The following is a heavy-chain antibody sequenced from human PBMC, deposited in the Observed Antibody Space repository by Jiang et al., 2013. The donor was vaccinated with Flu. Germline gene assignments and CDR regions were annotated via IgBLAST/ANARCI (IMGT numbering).Heavy chain of an antibody. Sequence: ADSVRGRFTISRDNARNAVYLQMNSLRGDDTARYYCARENPNKTCVHYYGMDLWGQGTTVTVSS. D-gene: IGHD1-14*01. J-gene: IGHJ6*02. V-gene: IGHV3-21*01. CDR3: ARENPNKTCVHYYGMDL.